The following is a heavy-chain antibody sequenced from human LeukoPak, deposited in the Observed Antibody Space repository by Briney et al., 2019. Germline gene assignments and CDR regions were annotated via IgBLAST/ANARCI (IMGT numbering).Heavy chain of an antibody. D-gene: IGHD3-3*01. V-gene: IGHV1-46*01. CDR1: GYTFTSYY. CDR3: ARDLSTLPHYDFWSGYYPKWYYYYGMDV. CDR2: INPSGGST. J-gene: IGHJ6*02. Sequence: ASVKVSCKASGYTFTSYYMHWVRQAPGQGLEWMGLINPSGGSTSYAQKFQGRVTMTRDTSTSTVYMELSSLRSEDTAVYYCARDLSTLPHYDFWSGYYPKWYYYYGMDVWGQGTTVTVSS.